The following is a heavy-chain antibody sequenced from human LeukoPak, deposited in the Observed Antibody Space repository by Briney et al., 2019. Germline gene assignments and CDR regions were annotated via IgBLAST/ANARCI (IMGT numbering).Heavy chain of an antibody. V-gene: IGHV3-23*01. CDR1: GFTFSSYA. D-gene: IGHD2-2*01. J-gene: IGHJ4*02. CDR2: ISGSGGST. CDR3: AKVALGYCSSTSCFHFDY. Sequence: GGSLRLSCAASGFTFSSYAMSWVRQAPGKGLEWVSAISGSGGSTYYADSMKGRFTISRDNSKNTLYLQMNSLRAEDTAVYYCAKVALGYCSSTSCFHFDYWGQGTLVTVSS.